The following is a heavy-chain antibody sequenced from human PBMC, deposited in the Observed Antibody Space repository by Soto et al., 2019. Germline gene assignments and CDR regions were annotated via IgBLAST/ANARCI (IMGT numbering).Heavy chain of an antibody. CDR1: GSTFSDVW. CDR3: TAAVWGWFDP. V-gene: IGHV3-15*01. CDR2: MKKKTDGGTT. D-gene: IGHD3-16*01. Sequence: EMQLVESGGGLVKPGGSLRLSCEASGSTFSDVWMTWVRQAPGKGLEWVGRMKKKTDGGTTHYAASVKGRFTISRDDSKSTLYLQMNSLKIEDTAVYYCTAAVWGWFDPWGQGTLVTVSS. J-gene: IGHJ5*02.